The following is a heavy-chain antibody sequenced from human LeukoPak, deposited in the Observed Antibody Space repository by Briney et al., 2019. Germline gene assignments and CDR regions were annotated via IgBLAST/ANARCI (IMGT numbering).Heavy chain of an antibody. Sequence: SETLSLTCTVSGGSIRYYYWSWIRQPPGKGLEWIGYIYYSESTNYNPSLKSRVTISVDTSKNQFSLRLSSVTAADTSVYFCVNVVRHWFGELTLESRAGSFDYWGQGTLVTVSS. V-gene: IGHV4-59*01. CDR2: IYYSEST. J-gene: IGHJ4*02. CDR3: VNVVRHWFGELTLESRAGSFDY. D-gene: IGHD3-10*01. CDR1: GGSIRYYY.